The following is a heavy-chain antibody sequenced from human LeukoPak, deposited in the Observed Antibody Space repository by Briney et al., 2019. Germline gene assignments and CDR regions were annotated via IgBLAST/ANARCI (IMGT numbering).Heavy chain of an antibody. CDR1: GYTFTAYY. CDR2: INPNSGGT. Sequence: ASVKVSCKASGYTFTAYYVHWVRQAPGQGLEWMGWINPNSGGTNSAQKFQGRVTMTRDTSISTAYMELSRLRSDDTAVYYCVGESETGYIQGAFAIWGQGTMVTVSS. D-gene: IGHD1-14*01. V-gene: IGHV1-2*02. CDR3: VGESETGYIQGAFAI. J-gene: IGHJ3*02.